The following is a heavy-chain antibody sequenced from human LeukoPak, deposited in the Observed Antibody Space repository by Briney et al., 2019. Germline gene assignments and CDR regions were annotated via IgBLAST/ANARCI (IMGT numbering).Heavy chain of an antibody. CDR2: IWYDGSNK. D-gene: IGHD6-19*01. J-gene: IGHJ4*02. CDR1: GFTFSSYG. V-gene: IGHV3-33*01. Sequence: GRSLRLSCAASGFTFSSYGMHWVRQAPGKGLEWVAVIWYDGSNKYYADSVKGRFTISRDNSKNTLYLQMNSLRAEDTAVYYCARGGYSSGWDYWGQGTLVTVSS. CDR3: ARGGYSSGWDY.